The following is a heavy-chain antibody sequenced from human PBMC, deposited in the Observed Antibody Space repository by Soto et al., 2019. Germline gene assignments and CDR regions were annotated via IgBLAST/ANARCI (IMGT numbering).Heavy chain of an antibody. D-gene: IGHD6-19*01. V-gene: IGHV5-51*01. CDR2: IYPGDSDT. Sequence: EVQLVQSGAEVKKPGESLKISCKGSGYSFTSYWIGWVRQMPGKGLEWMGIIYPGDSDTRYSPSFQGQVTISADKSISTAYLQCSSLKASDTAMYYCARLEGIAVAGTGWVDYWGQGTLVTVSS. J-gene: IGHJ4*02. CDR1: GYSFTSYW. CDR3: ARLEGIAVAGTGWVDY.